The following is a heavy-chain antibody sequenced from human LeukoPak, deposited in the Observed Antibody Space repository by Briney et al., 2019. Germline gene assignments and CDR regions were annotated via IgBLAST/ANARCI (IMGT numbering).Heavy chain of an antibody. CDR3: AKAGSTVTSSWFDT. CDR2: ISGSGGST. D-gene: IGHD4-17*01. J-gene: IGHJ5*02. V-gene: IGHV3-23*01. Sequence: PGGSLRLSCAASGFTFSSYAMSWVRQAPGKGLEWVSTISGSGGSTYYADSVKGRFTISRDNSKNTLSLQMNSLRAEDTAVYYCAKAGSTVTSSWFDTWGQGTLVTVSS. CDR1: GFTFSSYA.